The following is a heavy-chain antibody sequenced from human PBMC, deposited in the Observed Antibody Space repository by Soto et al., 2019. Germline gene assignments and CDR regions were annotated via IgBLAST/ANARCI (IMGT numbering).Heavy chain of an antibody. J-gene: IGHJ4*02. CDR1: GYTFTSYG. Sequence: ASVKVSCKASGYTFTSYGFSWVRQAPGQGLEWMGWISAYNGNTNYAQKLRGRVTMTTDTSTSTAYMELRSLRSDDTAVYYCARDQFYTDGGPLDCWGQGTQVTV. D-gene: IGHD2-2*02. CDR3: ARDQFYTDGGPLDC. V-gene: IGHV1-18*01. CDR2: ISAYNGNT.